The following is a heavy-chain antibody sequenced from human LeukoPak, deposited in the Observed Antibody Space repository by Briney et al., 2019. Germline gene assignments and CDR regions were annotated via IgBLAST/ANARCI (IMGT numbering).Heavy chain of an antibody. J-gene: IGHJ4*02. CDR3: ARDRGIQLWLFGFFDY. CDR2: ISSSSTI. V-gene: IGHV3-48*01. Sequence: GGSLRLSCAASGFTFSSYSMNWVRQAPGKGLEWVSYISSSSTIYYSDSVKGRFTISRDNAKNSLSLQMNSLRAGDTAVYYCARDRGIQLWLFGFFDYWGQGTLVTVSS. D-gene: IGHD5-18*01. CDR1: GFTFSSYS.